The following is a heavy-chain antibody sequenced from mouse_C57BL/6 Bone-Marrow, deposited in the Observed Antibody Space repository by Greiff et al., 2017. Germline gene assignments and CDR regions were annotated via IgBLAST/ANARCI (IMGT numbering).Heavy chain of an antibody. V-gene: IGHV3-6*01. CDR2: ISYDGSN. Sequence: EVQLQQSGPGLVKPSQSLSLTCSVTGYPITSGYYWNWIRQFPGNKLEWMGYISYDGSNNYNPSLKNRISITRDTSKNQFFLKLNAVTTEDTATYYCARVDAEAYWGQGTLVTVSA. J-gene: IGHJ3*01. CDR1: GYPITSGYY. CDR3: ARVDAEAY.